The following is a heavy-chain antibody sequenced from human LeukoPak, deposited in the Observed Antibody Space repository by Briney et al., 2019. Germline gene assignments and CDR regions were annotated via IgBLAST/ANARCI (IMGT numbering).Heavy chain of an antibody. CDR2: IIPIFGTA. D-gene: IGHD6-13*01. CDR3: AKEGAAAGIDY. V-gene: IGHV1-69*13. CDR1: GGTFSSYA. Sequence: ASVKVSCKASGGTFSSYAISWVRQAPGQGLEWMGGIIPIFGTANYAQKFQGRVTITADESTSTAYMELSSLRSEDTAVYYCAKEGAAAGIDYWGQGTLVTVSS. J-gene: IGHJ4*02.